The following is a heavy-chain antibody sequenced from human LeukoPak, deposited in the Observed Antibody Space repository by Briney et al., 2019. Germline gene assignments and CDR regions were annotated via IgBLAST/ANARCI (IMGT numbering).Heavy chain of an antibody. J-gene: IGHJ4*02. Sequence: PGRSLRLSCAASGFTFSSYAMHWVRQAPGKGLEWVAVISYDGSNKYYADSVKGRFTISRDNSKNTLYLQMNSLRAEDTAVYYCASDSGSWYYFDYWGQGTLVTVSS. CDR2: ISYDGSNK. CDR1: GFTFSSYA. V-gene: IGHV3-30-3*01. CDR3: ASDSGSWYYFDY. D-gene: IGHD6-13*01.